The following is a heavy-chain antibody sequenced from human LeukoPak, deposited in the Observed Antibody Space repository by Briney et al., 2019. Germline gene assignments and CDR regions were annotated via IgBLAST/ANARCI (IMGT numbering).Heavy chain of an antibody. CDR2: ISAYNGNT. Sequence: ASVKVSCKASGYTFTSYGISGVRQAPGQGLEWMGWISAYNGNTNYAQKLQGRVTMTTDTSTSTAYMELRSLRSDDTAVYYCARGGFRFLEWYYYMDVWGKGTTVTVSS. V-gene: IGHV1-18*01. D-gene: IGHD3-3*01. CDR3: ARGGFRFLEWYYYMDV. J-gene: IGHJ6*03. CDR1: GYTFTSYG.